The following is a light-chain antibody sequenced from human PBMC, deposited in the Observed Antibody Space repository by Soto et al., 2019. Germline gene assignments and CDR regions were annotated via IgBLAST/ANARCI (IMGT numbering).Light chain of an antibody. Sequence: QSVLTQPPSVSGAPGQRVIISCTGSSSNIGAGYDVHWYQHLPGTTPKLLIYNNNNRPSGVPDRFSGSKSGTSASLAISGLQSEDEADYYCAAWDDSLKGWVFGGGTKLTVL. V-gene: IGLV1-40*01. CDR1: SSNIGAGYD. CDR2: NNN. CDR3: AAWDDSLKGWV. J-gene: IGLJ3*02.